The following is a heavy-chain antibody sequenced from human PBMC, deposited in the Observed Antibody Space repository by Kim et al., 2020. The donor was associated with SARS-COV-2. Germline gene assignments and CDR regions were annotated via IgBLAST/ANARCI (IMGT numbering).Heavy chain of an antibody. CDR1: GFTFSSYG. D-gene: IGHD3-22*01. J-gene: IGHJ4*02. V-gene: IGHV3-30*18. CDR3: AKDKLYYYYDSSGYFDY. Sequence: GGSLRLSCAASGFTFSSYGMHGVRQAPGKGLEWVAVISYDGSNKYYADSVKGRFTISRDNSKNTLYLQMNSLRAEDTAVYYCAKDKLYYYYDSSGYFDYWGQGTLVTVSS. CDR2: ISYDGSNK.